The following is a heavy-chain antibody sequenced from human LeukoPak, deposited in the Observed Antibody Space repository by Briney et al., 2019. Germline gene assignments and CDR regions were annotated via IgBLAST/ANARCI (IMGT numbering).Heavy chain of an antibody. CDR1: GGSFSGYY. D-gene: IGHD2-15*01. V-gene: IGHV4-34*01. Sequence: KPSETLSLTCAAYGGSFSGYYWSWIRQPPGKGLEWIGEINHSGSTNYNPSLKSRVTISVDTSKNQFSLKLSSVTAADTAVYYCARGPRGVVVVAARYYGMDVWGQGTTVTVSS. J-gene: IGHJ6*02. CDR2: INHSGST. CDR3: ARGPRGVVVVAARYYGMDV.